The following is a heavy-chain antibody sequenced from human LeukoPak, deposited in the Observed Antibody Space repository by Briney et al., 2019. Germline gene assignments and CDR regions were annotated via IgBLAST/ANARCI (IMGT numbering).Heavy chain of an antibody. CDR1: GGTFSSYA. V-gene: IGHV1-2*04. Sequence: ASVKVSCKASGGTFSSYAISWVRQAPGQGLEWMGWINPNSGGTNYAQKFQGWVTMTRDTSISTAYMELRSLRSEDTAVYYCAVGIRADDAFDIWGQGTMVTVSS. D-gene: IGHD3-10*01. J-gene: IGHJ3*02. CDR3: AVGIRADDAFDI. CDR2: INPNSGGT.